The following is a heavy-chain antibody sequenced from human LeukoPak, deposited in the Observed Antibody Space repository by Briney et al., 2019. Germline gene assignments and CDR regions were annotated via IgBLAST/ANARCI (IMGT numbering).Heavy chain of an antibody. J-gene: IGHJ4*02. CDR3: AKAVYDFWSGYQFDY. CDR2: ISGSGYST. V-gene: IGHV3-23*01. CDR1: GFTSSNYA. Sequence: GGSLRLSCAATGFTSSNYAMSWVRQAPGKGLEWVSTISGSGYSTYYADSVMGRLTISRDNSKNTLYLQMNSLRAEDTAVYYCAKAVYDFWSGYQFDYWGQGTLATVSS. D-gene: IGHD3-3*01.